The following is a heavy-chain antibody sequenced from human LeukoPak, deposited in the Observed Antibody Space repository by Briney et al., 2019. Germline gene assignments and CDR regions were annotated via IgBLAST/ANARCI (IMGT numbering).Heavy chain of an antibody. Sequence: GGSLRLSCVASGSNFRDHYMTWIRQAPGEGLEWVSYISSTGGTIYYAASVKGRFTISRDNAKNSLYLQMNSLRAEDTAVYYCARDPSMARGFPYYFYYGMDIWGQGTTVTVSS. CDR2: ISSTGGTI. D-gene: IGHD2-21*01. V-gene: IGHV3-11*01. J-gene: IGHJ6*02. CDR1: GSNFRDHY. CDR3: ARDPSMARGFPYYFYYGMDI.